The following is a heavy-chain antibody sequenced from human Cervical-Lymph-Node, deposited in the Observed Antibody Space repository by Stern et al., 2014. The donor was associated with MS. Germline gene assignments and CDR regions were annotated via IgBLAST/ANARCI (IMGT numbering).Heavy chain of an antibody. CDR3: ARGTSSWLQRWFDP. CDR1: GDSISSSDNY. D-gene: IGHD6-13*01. J-gene: IGHJ5*02. Sequence: QLPLQESGPGLVKPSETLSLTCSVSGDSISSSDNYWGWFRQPPGKGLEWIGTIYYSGSTYYAPSLKRRVTISGETSKNQLSLKLIAVTAGDTAIYYCARGTSSWLQRWFDPWGQGTLVTVSA. V-gene: IGHV4-39*01. CDR2: IYYSGST.